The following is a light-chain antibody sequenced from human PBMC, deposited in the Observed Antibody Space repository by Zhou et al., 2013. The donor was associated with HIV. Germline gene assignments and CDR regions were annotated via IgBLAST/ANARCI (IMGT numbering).Light chain of an antibody. CDR1: QSITLY. Sequence: DIQMAQSPFSLSASVGDSVNITCRASQSITLYLNWYQQIPGRAPKLLIYSTSSLHTGVPSRFRGSGSGTEFTLTISSLQPEDFATYYCQQTYFSPRIFGPGTKLEVK. CDR3: QQTYFSPRI. V-gene: IGKV1-39*01. J-gene: IGKJ2*02. CDR2: STS.